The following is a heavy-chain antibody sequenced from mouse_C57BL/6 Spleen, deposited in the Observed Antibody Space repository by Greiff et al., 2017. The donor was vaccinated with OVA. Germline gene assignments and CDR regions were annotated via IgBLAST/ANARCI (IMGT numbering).Heavy chain of an antibody. D-gene: IGHD1-1*01. CDR2: IYPRSGNT. V-gene: IGHV1-81*01. Sequence: QVQLQQSGAELARPGASVKLSCKASGYTFTSYGISWVKQRTGQGLEWIGEIYPRSGNTYYNEKFKGKATLTADKSSSTAYMELRSLTSEDSAVYFCARSWITTVVAPPYAMDYWGQGTSVTVSS. J-gene: IGHJ4*01. CDR1: GYTFTSYG. CDR3: ARSWITTVVAPPYAMDY.